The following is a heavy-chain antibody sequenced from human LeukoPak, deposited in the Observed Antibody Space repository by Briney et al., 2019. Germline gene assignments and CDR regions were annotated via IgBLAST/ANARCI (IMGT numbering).Heavy chain of an antibody. CDR1: GFILSNHW. D-gene: IGHD1/OR15-1a*01. Sequence: PGSSLRLSCAASGFILSNHWMTWVRQAPGKGPEWVANMNKDGSEKYYVDSVKGRFTISRDTAKNSLYLQMNNLRAEDTALYYCARNNDMDVWGQGTTVIDSS. V-gene: IGHV3-7*03. J-gene: IGHJ6*02. CDR3: ARNNDMDV. CDR2: MNKDGSEK.